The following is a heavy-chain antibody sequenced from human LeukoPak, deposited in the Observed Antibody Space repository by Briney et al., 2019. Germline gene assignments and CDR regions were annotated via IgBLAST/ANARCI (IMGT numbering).Heavy chain of an antibody. CDR3: AKGDDCSGGSCYSSRFDP. Sequence: GGSLRLSCAASGFTFDDYAMHWVRQAPGKGLEWVSGISWNSGSIGYADSVKGRFTISRDNAKNSLYLQMNSLRAEDTALYYCAKGDDCSGGSCYSSRFDPWGQGTLVTVSS. V-gene: IGHV3-9*01. CDR2: ISWNSGSI. CDR1: GFTFDDYA. D-gene: IGHD2-15*01. J-gene: IGHJ5*02.